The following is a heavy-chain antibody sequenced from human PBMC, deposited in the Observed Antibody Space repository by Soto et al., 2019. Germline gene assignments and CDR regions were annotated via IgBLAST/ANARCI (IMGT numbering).Heavy chain of an antibody. CDR2: INTGGGTT. D-gene: IGHD6-6*01. Sequence: PGGSLGLSCAASGFSFSSYAMTWVRRAPGKGLVWVSGINTGGGTTNYADSVKGRVTISRDNAKNTLYLQMNSLRAEDTALYYCAGSIAGPHHFGYWGQGTLVTVSS. CDR1: GFSFSSYA. CDR3: AGSIAGPHHFGY. V-gene: IGHV3-74*01. J-gene: IGHJ4*02.